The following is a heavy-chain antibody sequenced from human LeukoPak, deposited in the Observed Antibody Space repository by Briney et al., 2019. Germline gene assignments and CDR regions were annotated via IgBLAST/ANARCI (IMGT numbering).Heavy chain of an antibody. D-gene: IGHD2/OR15-2a*01. CDR2: IYYSGST. CDR3: AGHDYLGNWFDP. Sequence: PSETLSLTCTVSGGSISSSSYYWGWIRQPPGKGLEWIGSIYYSGSTYYNPSLKSRVTISVDTSKNQFSLKLSSVTAADTAVYYCAGHDYLGNWFDPWGQGTLVTVSS. V-gene: IGHV4-39*07. CDR1: GGSISSSSYY. J-gene: IGHJ5*02.